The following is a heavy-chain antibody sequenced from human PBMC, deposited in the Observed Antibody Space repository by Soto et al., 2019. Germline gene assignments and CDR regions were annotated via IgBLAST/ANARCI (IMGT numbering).Heavy chain of an antibody. CDR3: ARGGTFAYDTSGYSVY. V-gene: IGHV1-2*02. CDR2: INPKSGGT. CDR1: GYTFSAYY. Sequence: ASVKVSCKTSGYTFSAYYMHWVRQAPGQGLEWMGWINPKSGGTLYAQKFQGRVTMTRDTSISTAYMELSRLRSDDTAVYYCARGGTFAYDTSGYSVYWGQGTLVTRLL. D-gene: IGHD3-22*01. J-gene: IGHJ4*02.